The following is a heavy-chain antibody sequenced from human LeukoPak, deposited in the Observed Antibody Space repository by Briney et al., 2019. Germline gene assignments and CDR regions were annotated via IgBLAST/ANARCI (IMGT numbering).Heavy chain of an antibody. V-gene: IGHV4-4*07. D-gene: IGHD2-2*01. CDR3: ARGGYCDGTGCYLGYYYYYYMDV. Sequence: SETLPLTCTVSGDSIGRYYWNWIRQPAGKGLEWIGRISASGGTNYNPSLKSRVTMSVDTSRNRFSLRLSSVTAADTGVFYCARGGYCDGTGCYLGYYYYYYMDVWGKGTTVTVSS. J-gene: IGHJ6*03. CDR1: GDSIGRYY. CDR2: ISASGGT.